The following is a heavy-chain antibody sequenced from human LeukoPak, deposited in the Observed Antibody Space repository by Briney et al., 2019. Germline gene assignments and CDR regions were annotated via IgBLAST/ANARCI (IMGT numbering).Heavy chain of an antibody. V-gene: IGHV1-46*01. CDR1: GYTLTNYY. D-gene: IGHD2-15*01. Sequence: ASVKVSCKASGYTLTNYYIHWVRQAPGQGLEWMGLIDPSGGSTSYAQNFQGRVTMTRDTSTSTVYMELNSLRSEDTAVYYCAREALCSGCRVYGMDVWGQGTTVTVSS. CDR3: AREALCSGCRVYGMDV. CDR2: IDPSGGST. J-gene: IGHJ6*02.